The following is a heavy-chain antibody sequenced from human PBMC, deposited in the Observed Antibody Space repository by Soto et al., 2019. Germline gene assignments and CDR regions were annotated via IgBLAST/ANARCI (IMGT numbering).Heavy chain of an antibody. J-gene: IGHJ4*02. CDR3: AREEEAVAGTFDY. CDR1: GYTFTSYA. D-gene: IGHD6-19*01. CDR2: INAGNGNT. V-gene: IGHV1-3*01. Sequence: ASVKVSCKASGYTFTSYAMHWVRQAPGQRLEWMGWINAGNGNTKYSQKYQGRVTINRDTSASTAYKELSSLRSEDTAVYYCAREEEAVAGTFDYWGQGTLVTVSS.